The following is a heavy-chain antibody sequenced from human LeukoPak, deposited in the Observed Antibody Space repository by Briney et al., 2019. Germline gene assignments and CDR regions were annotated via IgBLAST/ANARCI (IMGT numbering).Heavy chain of an antibody. CDR1: GYTFTSYA. CDR2: INTNTGNP. J-gene: IGHJ3*02. V-gene: IGHV7-4-1*02. Sequence: ASVKVSCKASGYTFTSYAMNWARQAPGQGLEWMGWINTNTGNPTYAQGFTGRFVFSLDTSVSTAYLQISSLKAEDTAVYYCAISVYGSGSYRDAFDIWGQGTMVTVSS. CDR3: AISVYGSGSYRDAFDI. D-gene: IGHD3-10*01.